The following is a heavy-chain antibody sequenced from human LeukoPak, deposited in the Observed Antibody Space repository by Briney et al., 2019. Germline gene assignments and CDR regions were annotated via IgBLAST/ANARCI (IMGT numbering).Heavy chain of an antibody. CDR1: GYTFTGYY. CDR3: ARTVVPAALGSDAFDI. CDR2: INPYSGGT. D-gene: IGHD2-2*01. Sequence: ASVKVSCKASGYTFTGYYMHWVRQAPGHELGWMGWINPYSGGTNYAQKLQGRVTMTRDTSISTAYMELGRLRADDTAVYYCARTVVPAALGSDAFDIWGQGTMVTVSS. J-gene: IGHJ3*02. V-gene: IGHV1-2*02.